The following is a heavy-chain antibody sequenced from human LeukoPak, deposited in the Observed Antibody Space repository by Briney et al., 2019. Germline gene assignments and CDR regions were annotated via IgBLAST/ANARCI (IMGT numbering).Heavy chain of an antibody. J-gene: IGHJ4*02. CDR2: ISGGGGST. D-gene: IGHD3-22*01. CDR1: GCTFNSYA. CDR3: AKDRGYYYDSSGYYYFDY. Sequence: GGSLRLSCAASGCTFNSYAMSWVRQAPGKGLEWVSAISGGGGSTYHADSVKGRFTISRDNSKNALYLQMNSLRAEDTAVYYCAKDRGYYYDSSGYYYFDYWGQGTLVTVSS. V-gene: IGHV3-23*01.